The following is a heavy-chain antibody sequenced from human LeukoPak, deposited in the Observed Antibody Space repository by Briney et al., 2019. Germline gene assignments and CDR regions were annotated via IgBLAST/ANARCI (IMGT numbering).Heavy chain of an antibody. CDR1: GHTLTELS. Sequence: ASVKVSCKVSGHTLTELSTHWVRQAPGQRLEWMGWINAGSGNTKYSQNLQGRVTITRDTSASTAYMDLSSLRSEDTAVYYCARASYDSDTGYYLDYWGQGTLVTVSS. D-gene: IGHD3-22*01. J-gene: IGHJ4*02. CDR2: INAGSGNT. CDR3: ARASYDSDTGYYLDY. V-gene: IGHV1-3*01.